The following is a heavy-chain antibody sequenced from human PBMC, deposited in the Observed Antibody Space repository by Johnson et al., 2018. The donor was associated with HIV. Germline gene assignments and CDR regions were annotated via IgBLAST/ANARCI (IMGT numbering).Heavy chain of an antibody. V-gene: IGHV3-11*04. CDR1: GFSFGDYY. D-gene: IGHD5-24*01. CDR2: ISSGGSSI. Sequence: QVHLVESGGGLVKPGGSLRLSCEASGFSFGDYYMTWIRQAPGKGLEWVSYISSGGSSIKYAESVKGRFTISRDNSKNTLYLQMSSLRVDDTAVYYCAKDIGDGYNRWGVFDIWGQGTRVTVSS. J-gene: IGHJ3*02. CDR3: AKDIGDGYNRWGVFDI.